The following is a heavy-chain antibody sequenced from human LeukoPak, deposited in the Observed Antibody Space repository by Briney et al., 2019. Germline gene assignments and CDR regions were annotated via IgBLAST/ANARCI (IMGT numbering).Heavy chain of an antibody. CDR3: ARDVAGPPQEAFDI. V-gene: IGHV3-23*01. J-gene: IGHJ3*02. CDR1: GFTFSSYA. CDR2: ISGSGGST. Sequence: GGSLRLSCAASGFTFSSYAMSWVRQAPGKGLEWVSAISGSGGSTYYADSVKGRFTISRDNTRNLLYLQMNNLRAEDTAVYYCARDVAGPPQEAFDIWGQGTMVTVSS.